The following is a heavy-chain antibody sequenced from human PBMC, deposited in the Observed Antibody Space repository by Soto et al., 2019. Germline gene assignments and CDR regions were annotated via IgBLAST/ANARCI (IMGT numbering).Heavy chain of an antibody. D-gene: IGHD3-9*01. V-gene: IGHV4-31*03. CDR1: GGSISSGGYY. J-gene: IGHJ2*01. CDR3: ARERTSYYDILTGYYGVGYFDL. CDR2: IYYSGST. Sequence: QVQLQESGPGLVKPSQTLSLTCTVSGGSISSGGYYWSWIRQHPGEGLEWIGYIYYSGSTYYNPSLKSRVTISVDTSKNQFSLKLSSVTAADTAVYYCARERTSYYDILTGYYGVGYFDLWGRGTLVTVSS.